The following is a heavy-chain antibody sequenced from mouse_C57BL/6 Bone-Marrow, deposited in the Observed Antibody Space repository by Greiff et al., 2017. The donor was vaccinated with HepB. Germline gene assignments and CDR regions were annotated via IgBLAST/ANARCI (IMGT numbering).Heavy chain of an antibody. CDR1: GFTFSDYG. Sequence: EVQVVESGGGLVQPGGSLKLSCAASGFTFSDYGMAWVRQAPRKGPEWVAFISNLEYSIYYADTVTGRFTISRENDKNTRYLEMGSLRSEDTAMYYCARHPAGYFDVWGTGTAVTVSS. J-gene: IGHJ1*03. V-gene: IGHV5-15*01. CDR2: ISNLEYSI. CDR3: ARHPAGYFDV.